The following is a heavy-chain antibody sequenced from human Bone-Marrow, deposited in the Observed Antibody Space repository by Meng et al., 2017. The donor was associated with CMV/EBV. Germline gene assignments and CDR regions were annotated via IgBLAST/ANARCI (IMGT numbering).Heavy chain of an antibody. D-gene: IGHD3-22*01. J-gene: IGHJ4*02. Sequence: GGSLRLSCAASGFTFDDYGMSWVRQAPGKGLEWVSGINWNGGSTGYADSVKGRFTISRDNAKNSLYLQMNSLRAEDTALYHCARESYYDSSPDWGGLDYWGQGTRVTVSS. V-gene: IGHV3-20*01. CDR3: ARESYYDSSPDWGGLDY. CDR1: GFTFDDYG. CDR2: INWNGGST.